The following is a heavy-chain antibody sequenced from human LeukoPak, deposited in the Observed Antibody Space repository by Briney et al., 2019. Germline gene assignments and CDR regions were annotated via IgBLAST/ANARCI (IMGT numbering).Heavy chain of an antibody. CDR2: ISSSGSTI. Sequence: GGSLRLSCAASGFTFSSYEMNWVRQAPGKGLEWVSYISSSGSTIYYADSVKGRFTISRDNAKNSLYLQMNSLRAEDTAVYYCARERLGGVDYWGQGTLVTVSS. CDR3: ARERLGGVDY. J-gene: IGHJ4*02. CDR1: GFTFSSYE. D-gene: IGHD5-12*01. V-gene: IGHV3-48*03.